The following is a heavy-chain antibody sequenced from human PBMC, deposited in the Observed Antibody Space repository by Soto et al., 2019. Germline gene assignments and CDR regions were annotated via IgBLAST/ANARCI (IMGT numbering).Heavy chain of an antibody. Sequence: EVQLVESGGGLVQPGGSLRVACAASGFTLSNSWMHWVRQTPGKGLVWVSRINPDGTGTTYADAVKGRFTVSRDNARNTLYLQMSSLRADDTAVYYCARVRPPYSSREFDFWGQGTLVSVSS. CDR2: INPDGTGT. J-gene: IGHJ4*02. CDR1: GFTLSNSW. V-gene: IGHV3-74*03. CDR3: ARVRPPYSSREFDF. D-gene: IGHD6-13*01.